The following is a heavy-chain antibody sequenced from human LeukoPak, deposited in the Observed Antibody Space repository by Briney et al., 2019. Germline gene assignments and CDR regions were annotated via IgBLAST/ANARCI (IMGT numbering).Heavy chain of an antibody. V-gene: IGHV4-39*01. CDR3: ATRRTHTSYSSSWYSYTPDYYYYYMDV. CDR1: GGSISSSSYY. CDR2: IYYSGST. Sequence: SETLSLTCTVSGGSISSSSYYWGWIRQPPGKGLEWIGSIYYSGSTYYNPSLKSRVTISVDTSKNQFSLKLSSVTAADTAVYYCATRRTHTSYSSSWYSYTPDYYYYYMDVWGKGTTVTISS. D-gene: IGHD6-13*01. J-gene: IGHJ6*03.